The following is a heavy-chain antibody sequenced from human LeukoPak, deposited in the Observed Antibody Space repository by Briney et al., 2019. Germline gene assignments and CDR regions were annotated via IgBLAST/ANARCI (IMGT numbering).Heavy chain of an antibody. CDR2: INPNSGGT. Sequence: ASVKVSCKASGYTFTGYYMHWVRQAPGQGLEWMGWINPNSGGTNYAQKFQGRVTMTRDTSISTAHMELSRLRSDDTAVYYCARQPTRIAAARRWFHPWGQGTLVTVSS. CDR1: GYTFTGYY. J-gene: IGHJ5*02. CDR3: ARQPTRIAAARRWFHP. D-gene: IGHD6-13*01. V-gene: IGHV1-2*02.